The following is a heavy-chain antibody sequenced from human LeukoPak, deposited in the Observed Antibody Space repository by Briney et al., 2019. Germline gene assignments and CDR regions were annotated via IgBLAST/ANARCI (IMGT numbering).Heavy chain of an antibody. D-gene: IGHD1-26*01. V-gene: IGHV3-23*01. CDR2: ISGSGGST. CDR1: GFTFSSYA. J-gene: IGHJ6*03. Sequence: PGGSLRLSCAASGFTFSSYAMSWVRQAPGKGLEWVSAISGSGGSTYYADSVKGRFTISRDNSKNTLYLQMNSLRAEDTAVYYCAKFRPGAPQAFYYYYYMDVWGKGTTVTVSS. CDR3: AKFRPGAPQAFYYYYYMDV.